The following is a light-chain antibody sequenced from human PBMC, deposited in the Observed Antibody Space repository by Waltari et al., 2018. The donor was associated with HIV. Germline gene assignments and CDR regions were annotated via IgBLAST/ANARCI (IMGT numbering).Light chain of an antibody. CDR3: AAWDDRLNGLV. CDR1: SSNIGRNS. V-gene: IGLV1-44*01. Sequence: QSVLTQPPSTSGTPGPRVTISCSAGSSNIGRNSVNWYHQFPGTAPKLLIQNNKQRPSGVPDQFAGSKSGTSASLAISGLQSEDEAHYYCAAWDDRLNGLVFGGGTKLTVL. CDR2: NNK. J-gene: IGLJ2*01.